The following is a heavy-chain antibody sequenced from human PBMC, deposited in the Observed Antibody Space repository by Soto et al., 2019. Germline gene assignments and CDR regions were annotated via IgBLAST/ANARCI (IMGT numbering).Heavy chain of an antibody. D-gene: IGHD5-18*01. J-gene: IGHJ4*02. CDR1: GGSIRSDGSY. CDR2: IYYSGST. V-gene: IGHV4-31*11. CDR3: ARRAGNRRGYPIDS. Sequence: QVQLQESGPGLVKPSQTLSLTCAVSGGSIRSDGSYWTWIRQLPGGGLEWIGYIYYSGSTSYNPSLESRATISVDTTENQISLRPTSVTAADTAVYYCARRAGNRRGYPIDSWGQGTLVTVSS.